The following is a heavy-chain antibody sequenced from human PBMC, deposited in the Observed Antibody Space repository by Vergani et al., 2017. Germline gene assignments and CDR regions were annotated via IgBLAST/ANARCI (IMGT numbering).Heavy chain of an antibody. CDR1: GGTFSSYA. V-gene: IGHV1-69*01. CDR3: ASYEWLRWYYYDYMDV. J-gene: IGHJ6*03. Sequence: QVQLVQSGAEVKKPGSSVTVSCKASGGTFSSYAISWVRQAPGQGLEWMGGIIPIFGTANYAQKFQGRVTITADESTSTAYMGLSSLRSEATAVYYCASYEWLRWYYYDYMDVWGKGTTVTVSS. D-gene: IGHD5-12*01. CDR2: IIPIFGTA.